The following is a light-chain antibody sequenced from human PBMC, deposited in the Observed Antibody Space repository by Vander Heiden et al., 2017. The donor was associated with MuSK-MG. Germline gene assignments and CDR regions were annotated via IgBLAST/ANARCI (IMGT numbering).Light chain of an antibody. V-gene: IGLV2-14*01. Sequence: QSALTQPASVSGSPGQSITISCTGTSSDVGGYNYVSWYQQHPGNAPKLMIYDVSNRPSGVSNRFSGSKSGTTASLTISGLQAEDEADYYCSSYTSSSTVVFGGGTKLTVL. CDR2: DVS. CDR3: SSYTSSSTVV. CDR1: SSDVGGYNY. J-gene: IGLJ2*01.